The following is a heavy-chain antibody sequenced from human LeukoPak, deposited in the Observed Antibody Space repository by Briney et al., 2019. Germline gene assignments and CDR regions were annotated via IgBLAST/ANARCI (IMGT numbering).Heavy chain of an antibody. D-gene: IGHD1-26*01. J-gene: IGHJ5*02. Sequence: PSETLSLTCTVSGYSISSGYYWGWIRQPPGKRLEWIGEIYHSGTTNYNPSLKSRVTISVDKSKNQFSLKLTSVTAADTAVYYCARSPSGSSSRWFDPWGQGTLVTVSS. CDR3: ARSPSGSSSRWFDP. CDR2: IYHSGTT. CDR1: GYSISSGYY. V-gene: IGHV4-38-2*02.